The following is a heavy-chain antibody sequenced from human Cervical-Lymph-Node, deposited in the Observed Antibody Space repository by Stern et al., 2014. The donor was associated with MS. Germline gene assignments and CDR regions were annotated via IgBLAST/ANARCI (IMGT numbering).Heavy chain of an antibody. Sequence: VQLEESGGGVVQPGRSLRLSCAASGFTFSSYGMHWVRQAPGKGLEWVALIWYDGSNQDYADSVKGRFTISRDNSKNTLYLQMNSLRAEDTAVYYCARETRGASGRFDYWGQGTLVTVSS. V-gene: IGHV3-33*01. D-gene: IGHD3-10*01. CDR1: GFTFSSYG. CDR3: ARETRGASGRFDY. CDR2: IWYDGSNQ. J-gene: IGHJ4*02.